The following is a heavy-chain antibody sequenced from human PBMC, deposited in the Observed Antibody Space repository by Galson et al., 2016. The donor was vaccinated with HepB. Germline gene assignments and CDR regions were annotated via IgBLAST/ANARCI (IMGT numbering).Heavy chain of an antibody. J-gene: IGHJ6*02. V-gene: IGHV3-53*05. CDR3: ARYRFFFGSGSYSLRRGYYHGMDV. Sequence: SLRLSCAVSEFTVSTYYMSWVRQAPGKGLEWVSVIYTDGETHFADSEKGRFSISRDISRNTLYLQMNSLRVEDTALYYCARYRFFFGSGSYSLRRGYYHGMDVWGQGTTVTVSS. CDR2: IYTDGET. D-gene: IGHD3-10*01. CDR1: EFTVSTYY.